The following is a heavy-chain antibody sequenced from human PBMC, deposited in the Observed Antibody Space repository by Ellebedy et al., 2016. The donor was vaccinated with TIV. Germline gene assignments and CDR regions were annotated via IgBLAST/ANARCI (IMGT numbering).Heavy chain of an antibody. D-gene: IGHD6-13*01. CDR3: ARKPPGIGAAGHDF. CDR1: GYSFTSFW. Sequence: PGGSLRLSCQGSGYSFTSFWVGWVPQLPEKGLAWMGFIYPGDSDTRYSPSFQGQVTISADKSISTAYLQWSSLKASDTAMYYCARKPPGIGAAGHDFWGQGTLVTVSS. V-gene: IGHV5-51*01. J-gene: IGHJ4*02. CDR2: IYPGDSDT.